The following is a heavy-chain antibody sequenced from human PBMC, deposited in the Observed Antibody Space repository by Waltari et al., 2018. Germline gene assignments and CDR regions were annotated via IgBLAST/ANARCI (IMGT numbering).Heavy chain of an antibody. CDR2: IIPILCLA. V-gene: IGHV1-69*02. CDR1: GGTFSSYT. Sequence: QVQLVQSGAEVKKPGSSVKVSCKASGGTFSSYTISWVRQAPGHGLEWMGRIIPILCLANYSQQCQVRSTIPVDKSTSTAYMELSSLRSEETAVYYCARWDDSSGYYYEYYYYYGMDVWGQGTTVTVS. CDR3: ARWDDSSGYYYEYYYYYGMDV. J-gene: IGHJ6*02. D-gene: IGHD3-22*01.